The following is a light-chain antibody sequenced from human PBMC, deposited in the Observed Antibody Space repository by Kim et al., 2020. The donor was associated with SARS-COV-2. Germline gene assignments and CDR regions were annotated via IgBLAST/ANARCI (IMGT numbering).Light chain of an antibody. J-gene: IGLJ2*01. CDR3: HAWGSSTAV. Sequence: SYELTQPPSVSVSPGQTASITCSGDKLGDKYACWYQQKPGQSPVLVIYQVSKRRSGFPERFSGSNSGNTATLTISGTQAMAEADYHYHAWGSSTAVFGGG. CDR1: KLGDKY. CDR2: QVS. V-gene: IGLV3-1*01.